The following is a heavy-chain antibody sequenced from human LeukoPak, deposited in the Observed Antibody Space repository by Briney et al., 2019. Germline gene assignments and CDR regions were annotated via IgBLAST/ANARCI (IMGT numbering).Heavy chain of an antibody. V-gene: IGHV3-7*01. CDR2: IKEDGSEK. J-gene: IGHJ3*02. CDR1: GFPFSSYW. Sequence: GGSLRLSCAASGFPFSSYWMSWVRQAPGRGLEWVANIKEDGSEKYYVDSVKGRFTISRDNAKNSLYLQMNSLRDDDTAVYYCARHRKGVRDAFDIWGQGTMVTVSS. D-gene: IGHD3-10*02. CDR3: ARHRKGVRDAFDI.